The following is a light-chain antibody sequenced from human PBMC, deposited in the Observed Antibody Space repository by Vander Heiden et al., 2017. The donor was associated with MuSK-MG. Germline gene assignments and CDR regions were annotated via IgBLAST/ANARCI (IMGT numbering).Light chain of an antibody. CDR1: SSDVGTYDY. CDR3: CSYTSSATVV. V-gene: IGLV2-11*01. Sequence: QTALIQPPSVSGSPGQSGTISCTGTSSDVGTYDYVSWYQQHPGTVPKPIIYNVNTQPSGVPDRFSVSKSGNTASMTISGLQAEDETDYQCCSYTSSATVVFGGGTKLTVL. J-gene: IGLJ2*01. CDR2: NVN.